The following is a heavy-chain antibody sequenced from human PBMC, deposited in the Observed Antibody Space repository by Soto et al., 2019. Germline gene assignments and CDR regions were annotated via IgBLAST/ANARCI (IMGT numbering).Heavy chain of an antibody. CDR1: GGSIISGGYY. Sequence: SETLSLTCTVSGGSIISGGYYWSWIRQHPGKGLEWIGYIYYSGSTYYNPSLKSRVTISVDTSMNQFSLKLSSVTAADTAVYYCAKCYCSGGSCYGPIEGLFSYFDYGYQGALVTISS. V-gene: IGHV4-31*03. J-gene: IGHJ4*02. D-gene: IGHD2-15*01. CDR2: IYYSGST. CDR3: AKCYCSGGSCYGPIEGLFSYFDY.